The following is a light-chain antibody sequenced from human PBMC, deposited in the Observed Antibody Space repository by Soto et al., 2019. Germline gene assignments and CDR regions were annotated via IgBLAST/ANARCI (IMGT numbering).Light chain of an antibody. J-gene: IGKJ4*01. CDR2: DAS. V-gene: IGKV3-11*01. CDR3: QQRSNWPLT. CDR1: QSVSSF. Sequence: EIVLTQSPATLSWSPGERATLSCRASQSVSSFLAWYQQKPGQAPRLLIYDASNRATGIPARFSGSGSGTDFTLTISSLEPEDFAVYYCQQRSNWPLTFGGGTKMEIK.